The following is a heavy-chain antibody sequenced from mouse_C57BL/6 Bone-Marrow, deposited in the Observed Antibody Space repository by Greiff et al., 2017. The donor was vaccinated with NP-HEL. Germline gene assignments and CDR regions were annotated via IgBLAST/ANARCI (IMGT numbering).Heavy chain of an antibody. D-gene: IGHD1-1*01. CDR1: GYTFTDYY. Sequence: QVQLQQSGAELVRPGASVKLSCKASGYTFTDYYINWVKQRPGQGLEWIARIYPGSGNTYYNEKFKGKATLTAEKSSSTAYMQLSSLTSEDSAVYFCARRDYYGRGGFAYWGQGTLVTVSA. V-gene: IGHV1-76*01. CDR3: ARRDYYGRGGFAY. J-gene: IGHJ3*01. CDR2: IYPGSGNT.